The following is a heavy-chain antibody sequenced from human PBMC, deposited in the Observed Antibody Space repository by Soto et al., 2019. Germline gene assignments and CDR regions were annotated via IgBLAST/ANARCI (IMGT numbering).Heavy chain of an antibody. J-gene: IGHJ4*02. D-gene: IGHD2-15*01. CDR3: ARGVGYCSGGSCDLDS. Sequence: EVQLVESGGGLVQPGGSLRLSCAASGFTFSSYNMNWVRQAPGKGLEWVSYISSSSTTIHYGDSVKGRFTISRDNAKNSLYLQINSLRAEDTAVYYCARGVGYCSGGSCDLDSWGQGTLVTVSS. V-gene: IGHV3-48*01. CDR1: GFTFSSYN. CDR2: ISSSSTTI.